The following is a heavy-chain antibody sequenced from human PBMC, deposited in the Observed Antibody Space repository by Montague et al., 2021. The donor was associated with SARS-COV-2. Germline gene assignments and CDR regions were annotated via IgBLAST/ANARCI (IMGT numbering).Heavy chain of an antibody. D-gene: IGHD3-22*01. Sequence: SETLSLTCTVSGGAISSSSYYWGWIRQPPGKGLEWIGSIYYSGSTYYTPSLKSRVTISVDTSKNQFSLKLSSVTAADTAVYSCASDTRITMLVVVNRYGMDVWGQGTTVTVSS. CDR2: IYYSGST. J-gene: IGHJ6*02. V-gene: IGHV4-39*07. CDR1: GGAISSSSYY. CDR3: ASDTRITMLVVVNRYGMDV.